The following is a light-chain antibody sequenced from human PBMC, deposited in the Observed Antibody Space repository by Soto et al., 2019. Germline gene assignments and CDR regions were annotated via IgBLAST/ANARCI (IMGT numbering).Light chain of an antibody. Sequence: EIVFTQSPGTLSLSPGERATLSCRASQSVSSSYLAWYQQKPGQAPRLLIYAASSRATGTPDRFSGGGSGTDFTLTISRLEPEDFAVYYCQQYGGSWTFGQGTKV. V-gene: IGKV3-20*01. CDR3: QQYGGSWT. CDR1: QSVSSSY. CDR2: AAS. J-gene: IGKJ1*01.